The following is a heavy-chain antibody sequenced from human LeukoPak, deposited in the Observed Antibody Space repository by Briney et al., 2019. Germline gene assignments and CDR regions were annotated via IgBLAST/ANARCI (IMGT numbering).Heavy chain of an antibody. V-gene: IGHV1-2*02. CDR3: ARGAEAETSPLDY. CDR2: INPKSGGT. Sequence: ASVKVSCKASGYTFSDYYMHWFGRAPGQALGWRGWINPKSGGTDYAQQFQGRVTMTRDTSSNTDYMEIRSLRSDDTAVYYCARGAEAETSPLDYWGQGTLVTVSS. CDR1: GYTFSDYY. D-gene: IGHD6-13*01. J-gene: IGHJ4*02.